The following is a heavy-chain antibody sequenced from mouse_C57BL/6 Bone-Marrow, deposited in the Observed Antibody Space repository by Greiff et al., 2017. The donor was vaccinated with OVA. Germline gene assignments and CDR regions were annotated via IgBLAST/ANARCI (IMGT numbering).Heavy chain of an antibody. CDR1: GYTFTSYW. CDR2: IYPGSGST. V-gene: IGHV1-55*01. Sequence: QVQLQQPGAELVKPGASVKMSCKASGYTFTSYWITWVKQRPGQGLEWIGDIYPGSGSTNYNEKFKSKATLTVDKPSSTAYMQLSSLTSEDSAVYYCAPNYAMDYWGQGTSVTVSS. J-gene: IGHJ4*01. CDR3: APNYAMDY.